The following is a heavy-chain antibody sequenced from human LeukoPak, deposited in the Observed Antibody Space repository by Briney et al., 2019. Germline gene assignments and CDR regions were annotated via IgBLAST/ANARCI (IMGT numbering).Heavy chain of an antibody. J-gene: IGHJ6*02. CDR1: GGSFRGYY. CDR2: INHTGST. CDR3: ARVGRPPRGLLWFGELLPNYYYYGMDV. V-gene: IGHV4-34*01. D-gene: IGHD3-10*01. Sequence: SETLSPTCAVYGGSFRGYYWSWIPQTPGKRQKCIGEINHTGSTNYNPSLSSRVTISVDTSKNQFSLKLSSVTAADTAVYYCARVGRPPRGLLWFGELLPNYYYYGMDVWGQGTTVTVSS.